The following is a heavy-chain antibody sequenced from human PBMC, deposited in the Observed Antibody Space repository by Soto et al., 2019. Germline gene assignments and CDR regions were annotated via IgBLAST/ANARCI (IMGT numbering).Heavy chain of an antibody. CDR1: GFTFSSYA. Sequence: RLSCAASGFTFSSYAMSWVRQAPGKGLEWVSAISGSGGSTYYADSVKGRFTISRDNSKNTLYLQMNSLRAEDTAVYYCAKVKSNYYYYGMDVWGQGTTVTVSS. D-gene: IGHD4-4*01. V-gene: IGHV3-23*01. CDR2: ISGSGGST. J-gene: IGHJ6*02. CDR3: AKVKSNYYYYGMDV.